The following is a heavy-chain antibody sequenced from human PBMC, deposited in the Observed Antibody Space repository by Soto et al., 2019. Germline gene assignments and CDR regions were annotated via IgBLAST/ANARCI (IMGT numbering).Heavy chain of an antibody. CDR2: IIPLFGSP. CDR1: GGTFTNYD. J-gene: IGHJ5*02. CDR3: AWTLAFCGGNCYLPNFYT. D-gene: IGHD2-21*01. Sequence: QVQLVQSGTEVQKPGSSVKLSCKTSGGTFTNYDISWVRQAPGQGLEWMGGIIPLFGSPHYSPKFEGRVTMTADEVSTTAHLELSSLRFDDTAVYFCAWTLAFCGGNCYLPNFYTWGQGTLVSGSS. V-gene: IGHV1-69*01.